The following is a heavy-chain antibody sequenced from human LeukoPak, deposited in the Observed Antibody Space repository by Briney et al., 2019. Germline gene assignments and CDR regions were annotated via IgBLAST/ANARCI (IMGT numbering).Heavy chain of an antibody. Sequence: GVSLTLSCAASGFTFSSYAMSWVRQGPGKGLEWVSGISGSGGSTYYADSVKGRFTISRDNSKNTLYLQMNSLRAEDTAVYYCAKSRGQTQGNYYMDAWGKGTTVTVSS. CDR3: AKSRGQTQGNYYMDA. J-gene: IGHJ6*03. V-gene: IGHV3-23*01. CDR1: GFTFSSYA. CDR2: ISGSGGST.